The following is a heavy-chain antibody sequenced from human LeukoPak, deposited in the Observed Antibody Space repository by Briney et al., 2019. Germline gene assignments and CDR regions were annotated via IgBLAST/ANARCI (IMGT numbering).Heavy chain of an antibody. V-gene: IGHV3-7*01. Sequence: PGGSLRLSCAVSGFTFSSYSMGWVRQAPGKGLEWVANMNEYGSAIFYVDSVKGRFTISRDNAKNSLYLQMNSLKVEDTAVYYCARRLWFGDPWGQGTLVTVSS. CDR2: MNEYGSAI. CDR3: ARRLWFGDP. CDR1: GFTFSSYS. D-gene: IGHD3-10*01. J-gene: IGHJ4*02.